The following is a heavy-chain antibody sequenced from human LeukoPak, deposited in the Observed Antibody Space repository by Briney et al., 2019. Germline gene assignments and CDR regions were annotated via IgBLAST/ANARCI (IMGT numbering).Heavy chain of an antibody. Sequence: ASVKVSCKASGYTFTGYYIHWVRQAPGQGLEWMGGINPNSGGTNYAQKLQGRVTMTRDTSTSTAYIELSRLRSDDTAVYYCARDYGYSGYEHGMDVWGQGTTVTVSS. CDR3: ARDYGYSGYEHGMDV. D-gene: IGHD5-12*01. CDR1: GYTFTGYY. J-gene: IGHJ6*02. CDR2: INPNSGGT. V-gene: IGHV1-2*02.